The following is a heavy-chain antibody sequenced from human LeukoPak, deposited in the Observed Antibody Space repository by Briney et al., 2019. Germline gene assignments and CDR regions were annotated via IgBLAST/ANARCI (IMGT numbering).Heavy chain of an antibody. CDR3: ARDPDGYNFNGLAGGVDY. CDR1: GGTFSSYA. J-gene: IGHJ4*02. Sequence: SVKVSCKASGGTFSSYAISWVRQAPGQGLEWMGRIIPILGIANYAQKFQGRVTITADKSTSTAYMELSSLRSEDTAVYYCARDPDGYNFNGLAGGVDYWGQGTLVTVSS. CDR2: IIPILGIA. D-gene: IGHD5-24*01. V-gene: IGHV1-69*04.